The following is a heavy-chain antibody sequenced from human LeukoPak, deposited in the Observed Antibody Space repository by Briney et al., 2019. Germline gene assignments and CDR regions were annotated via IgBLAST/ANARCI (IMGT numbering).Heavy chain of an antibody. Sequence: GGSLRLSCAASGFTFDDYALHWVRQAPGKGLEWVSGISWNSGSIAYADSVKGRFTISSDNAKNSLYLQMNSLRAEDTAVYYCARAIESMTPFGVVNLHMDVWGKGTTVTVSS. J-gene: IGHJ6*03. CDR3: ARAIESMTPFGVVNLHMDV. D-gene: IGHD3-3*01. CDR1: GFTFDDYA. CDR2: ISWNSGSI. V-gene: IGHV3-9*01.